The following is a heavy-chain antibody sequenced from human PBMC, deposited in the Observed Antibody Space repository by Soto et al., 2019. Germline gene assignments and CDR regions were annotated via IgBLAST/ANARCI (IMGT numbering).Heavy chain of an antibody. CDR3: ARDMHAGLTHSFDP. CDR1: GCSITSYH. Sequence: PSETLSLTCIVSGCSITSYHWSWIRHFPGKRLEWIAYTSYTGTTNYNPSLQSRVTISMDTSKNQLSLKLTSMTAADAAVYYCARDMHAGLTHSFDPWGQGTLVTVSS. CDR2: TSYTGTT. D-gene: IGHD1-20*01. V-gene: IGHV4-59*01. J-gene: IGHJ5*02.